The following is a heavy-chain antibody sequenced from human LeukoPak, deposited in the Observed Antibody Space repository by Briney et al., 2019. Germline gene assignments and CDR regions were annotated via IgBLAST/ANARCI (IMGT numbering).Heavy chain of an antibody. J-gene: IGHJ4*02. Sequence: KPGGSLRLPCAVSGFTFSSYSMSWVRQAPGKGLEWIGSIYYSGSTYYNPSLKSRVTISVDTSKNQFSLKLSSVTAADTAVYYCARYSIAAAVAWGQGTLVTVSS. D-gene: IGHD6-13*01. V-gene: IGHV4-59*05. CDR2: IYYSGST. CDR1: GFTFSSYS. CDR3: ARYSIAAAVA.